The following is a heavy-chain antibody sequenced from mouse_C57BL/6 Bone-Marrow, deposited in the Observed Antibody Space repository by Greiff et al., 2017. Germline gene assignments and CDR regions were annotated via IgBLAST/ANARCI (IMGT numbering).Heavy chain of an antibody. V-gene: IGHV1-82*01. J-gene: IGHJ2*01. CDR1: GYAFSSSW. CDR3: ALLGY. Sequence: VQLQQSGPELVKPGASVKISCKASGYAFSSSWMNWVQQRPGKGLEWIGRIYPGDGDTNYNGKFKGQATLTADKSSSTAYMQLSSLTSEDSAVYFCALLGYWGQGTTLTVSS. CDR2: IYPGDGDT.